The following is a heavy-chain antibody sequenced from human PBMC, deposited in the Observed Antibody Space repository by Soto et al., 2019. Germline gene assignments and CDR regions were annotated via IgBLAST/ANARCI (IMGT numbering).Heavy chain of an antibody. CDR2: IVVGSGNT. Sequence: SVKVSCKASGFTFTSSAMQWVRQARGQRLEWIGWIVVGSGNTNYAQKFQERVTITRDMSTSSAYMELSSLRSEDTAVYYCAATLNIHPLPDYWGQGTLVTVSS. J-gene: IGHJ4*02. V-gene: IGHV1-58*02. D-gene: IGHD5-18*01. CDR3: AATLNIHPLPDY. CDR1: GFTFTSSA.